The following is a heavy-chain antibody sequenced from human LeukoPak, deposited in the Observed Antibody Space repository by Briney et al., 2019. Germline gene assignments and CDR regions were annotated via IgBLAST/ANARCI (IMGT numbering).Heavy chain of an antibody. CDR2: ISAYNGNT. V-gene: IGHV1-18*01. CDR1: GYTFTSYG. J-gene: IGHJ4*02. D-gene: IGHD2-2*01. CDR3: AREVVVPAASHSGQYDY. Sequence: ASVKVSCKASGYTFTSYGISWVRQAPGQGLEWTGWISAYNGNTNYAQKLQGRVTMTTDTSTSTAYMELRSLRSDDTAVYYCAREVVVPAASHSGQYDYWGQGTLVTVSS.